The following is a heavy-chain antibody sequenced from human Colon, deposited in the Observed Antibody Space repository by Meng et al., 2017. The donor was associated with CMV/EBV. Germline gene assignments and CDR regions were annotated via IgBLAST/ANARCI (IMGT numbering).Heavy chain of an antibody. D-gene: IGHD2-2*01. V-gene: IGHV3-30*01. CDR3: AAEYQFLNAPYYEY. CDR2: VSHDGDKT. Sequence: GESLKISCAASGFTFSTYSMHWVRQAPGKGLEWVATVSHDGDKTYYADSVRGRFAILRDSPKNTVDLQLNSLTTDDTGVYYCAAEYQFLNAPYYEYWGQGALVTVSS. J-gene: IGHJ4*02. CDR1: GFTFSTYS.